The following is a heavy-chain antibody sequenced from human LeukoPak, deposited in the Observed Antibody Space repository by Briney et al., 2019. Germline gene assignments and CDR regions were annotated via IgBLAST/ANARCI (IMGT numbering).Heavy chain of an antibody. J-gene: IGHJ6*02. CDR3: ARDKHDYSSPHYYYGMDV. CDR1: GFTFSSYW. CDR2: INSDGSST. V-gene: IGHV3-74*01. Sequence: HPGGSLRLSCAASGFTFSSYWMHWVRQAPGKGLVWVSRINSDGSSTSYADSVKGRFTISRDNSKNTLYLQMNSLRAEDTAVYYCARDKHDYSSPHYYYGMDVWGQGTTVTVSS. D-gene: IGHD4-11*01.